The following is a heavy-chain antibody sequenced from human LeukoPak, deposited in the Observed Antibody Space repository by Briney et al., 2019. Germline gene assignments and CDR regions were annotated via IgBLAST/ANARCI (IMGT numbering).Heavy chain of an antibody. CDR1: GYTFTGYY. CDR2: INPNSGGT. V-gene: IGHV1-2*02. J-gene: IGHJ4*02. Sequence: GASVKVSCKASGYTFTGYYMHWVRQAPGQGLEWMGWINPNSGGTNYAQKFQGRVTMTRDTSISTAYMELSRLRSDDTAVYYCARALAAADLPFDYWGQGILVTVSS. CDR3: ARALAAADLPFDY. D-gene: IGHD6-13*01.